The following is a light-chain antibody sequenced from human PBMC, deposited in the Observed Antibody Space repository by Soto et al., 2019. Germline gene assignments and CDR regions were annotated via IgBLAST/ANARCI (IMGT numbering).Light chain of an antibody. CDR1: LSDVGGQNL. Sequence: QSALTQPPSASGSPGQSVTISCTGTLSDVGGQNLVSWYRQDPGKAPKLIIYDVNQRPSGVPDRFSGSKSGSTASLTVSGLQAEDEANYYCCSYTDGSSLLFGGGTKLTVL. CDR2: DVN. CDR3: CSYTDGSSLL. V-gene: IGLV2-8*01. J-gene: IGLJ3*02.